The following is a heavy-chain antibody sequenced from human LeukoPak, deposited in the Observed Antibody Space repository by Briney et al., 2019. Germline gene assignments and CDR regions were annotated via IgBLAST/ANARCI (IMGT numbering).Heavy chain of an antibody. CDR3: ARDLAAAVTVG. D-gene: IGHD6-13*01. CDR2: MSHDGSDK. Sequence: PGGSLRLSCAISGFRVFDYGVHWVRQAPGKGLEWVSMMSHDGSDKRYGDSVRGRFMLYRDTSKNTVYLQMDSLRPEDTAVYYCARDLAAAVTVGWGQGTLVAVSS. CDR1: GFRVFDYG. J-gene: IGHJ4*02. V-gene: IGHV3-30*03.